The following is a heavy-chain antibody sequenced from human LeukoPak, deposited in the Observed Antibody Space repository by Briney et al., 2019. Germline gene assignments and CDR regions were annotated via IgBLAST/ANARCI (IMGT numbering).Heavy chain of an antibody. CDR3: AAVGATYLFDY. Sequence: SVKVSCKASGGTFSNYVISWVRQAPGQGLEWMGGIILISGTPNHAQKFQGRVTITADESTSTAYMELSSLRSEDTAVYYCAAVGATYLFDYWGQGTLVTVSS. CDR2: IILISGTP. J-gene: IGHJ4*02. D-gene: IGHD1-26*01. V-gene: IGHV1-69*13. CDR1: GGTFSNYV.